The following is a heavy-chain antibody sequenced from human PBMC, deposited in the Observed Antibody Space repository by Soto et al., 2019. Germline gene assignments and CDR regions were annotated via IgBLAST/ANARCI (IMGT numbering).Heavy chain of an antibody. Sequence: SETLSLTCTVSGGSISSSSYYWGWIRQPPGKGLEWIGSIYYSGSTYYNPSLKSRVTISVDTSKNQFSLKLSSVTAADTAVYYCARHPDFEFDYWGQGTLVTVSS. CDR2: IYYSGST. V-gene: IGHV4-39*01. J-gene: IGHJ4*02. CDR1: GGSISSSSYY. CDR3: ARHPDFEFDY.